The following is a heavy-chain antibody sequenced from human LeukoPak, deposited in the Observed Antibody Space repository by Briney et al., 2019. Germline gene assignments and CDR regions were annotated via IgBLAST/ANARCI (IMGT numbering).Heavy chain of an antibody. CDR3: AREFGVTGLSNWFDP. J-gene: IGHJ5*02. V-gene: IGHV1-18*01. Sequence: GASVKVSCKASGYTFANYVLHWVRQAPGQGLEWMGWINGDNGDTKYAQRLQGRITLTTDASTNTAYLELRSLRSDDTAVYYCAREFGVTGLSNWFDPWGQGTQVTVSS. D-gene: IGHD2-21*02. CDR2: INGDNGDT. CDR1: GYTFANYV.